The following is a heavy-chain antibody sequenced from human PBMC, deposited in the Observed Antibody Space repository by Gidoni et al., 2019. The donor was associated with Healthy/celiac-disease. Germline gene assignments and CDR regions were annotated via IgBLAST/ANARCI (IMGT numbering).Heavy chain of an antibody. J-gene: IGHJ6*02. CDR3: ARLTVTTVYGMDV. Sequence: QVQLQESGPGLVKPSQTLSLTCTVSGGPISSGDYSWSWIRQPPGKGLEWIGYIYYSGSTYYNPSLKGRVTISVDTSKNQFSLKLSSVTAADTAVYYCARLTVTTVYGMDVWGQGTTVTVSS. CDR2: IYYSGST. D-gene: IGHD4-17*01. V-gene: IGHV4-30-4*01. CDR1: GGPISSGDYS.